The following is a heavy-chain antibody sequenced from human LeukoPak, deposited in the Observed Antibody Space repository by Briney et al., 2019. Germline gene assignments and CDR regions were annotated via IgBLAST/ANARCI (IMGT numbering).Heavy chain of an antibody. Sequence: PGGSLRLSCAASGFTFSDHCMDWVREAPGKGGEWVGGTRNKPNTYTTEYAASVKGRFTISRDDSKKSLYLQMNSLKTEDTAVYYCARESGGGVLGYFDLWGRGTLVSVSS. CDR1: GFTFSDHC. J-gene: IGHJ2*01. CDR3: ARESGGGVLGYFDL. D-gene: IGHD3-10*01. CDR2: TRNKPNTYTT. V-gene: IGHV3-72*01.